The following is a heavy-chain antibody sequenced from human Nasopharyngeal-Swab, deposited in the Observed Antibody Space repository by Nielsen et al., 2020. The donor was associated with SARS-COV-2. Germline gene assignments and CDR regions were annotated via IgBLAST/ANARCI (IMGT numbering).Heavy chain of an antibody. CDR1: GYTLPELS. V-gene: IGHV1-24*01. CDR2: FDPEDGET. D-gene: IGHD2-2*01. Sequence: ASVTVSCKVSGYTLPELSMHWLRQAPGKGLEWMGGFDPEDGETIYAQKFQGRVTMTEDTSTDTAYMELSSLRSEDTAVYYCATSAPYCSSTSCSYWFDPWGQGTLVTVSS. CDR3: ATSAPYCSSTSCSYWFDP. J-gene: IGHJ5*02.